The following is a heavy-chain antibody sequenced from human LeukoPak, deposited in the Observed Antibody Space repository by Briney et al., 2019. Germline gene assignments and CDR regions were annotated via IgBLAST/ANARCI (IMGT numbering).Heavy chain of an antibody. CDR1: GYTFTGYY. Sequence: ASVTVSCKASGYTFTGYYKHWVRQAPGQGLEWMGWINPNSGGTNYAQKFQGRVTMTRDTSISTAYMELSRLRSDDTAVYYCARGYCSGGSCYYYFDYWGQGTLVTVSS. CDR3: ARGYCSGGSCYYYFDY. D-gene: IGHD2-15*01. V-gene: IGHV1-2*02. CDR2: INPNSGGT. J-gene: IGHJ4*02.